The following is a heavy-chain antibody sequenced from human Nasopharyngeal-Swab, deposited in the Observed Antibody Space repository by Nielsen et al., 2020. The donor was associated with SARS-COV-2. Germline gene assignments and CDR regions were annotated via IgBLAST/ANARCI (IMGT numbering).Heavy chain of an antibody. J-gene: IGHJ6*02. CDR1: GFTFSSYA. V-gene: IGHV3-30-3*01. Sequence: SLKISCAASGFTFSSYAMHWVRQAPGKGLEWVAVISYDGSNKYYADSVKGRFTISRDNSKNTLYLQMNSLRAEDTAVYYCAREVGYGMDVWGQGTTVTVSS. CDR2: ISYDGSNK. CDR3: AREVGYGMDV.